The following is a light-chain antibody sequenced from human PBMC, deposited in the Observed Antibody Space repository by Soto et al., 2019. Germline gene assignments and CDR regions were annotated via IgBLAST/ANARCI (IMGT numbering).Light chain of an antibody. Sequence: DIQMTQSPSTLSASVEDSVTITCRASQSINNWLAWYQKKPGKAPKLLIYKASNLESGVPSRFSGSGSGTEFTLTISSLQPEDVATYYCQQYKSFGQGTKVDIK. CDR3: QQYKS. CDR2: KAS. V-gene: IGKV1-5*03. J-gene: IGKJ1*01. CDR1: QSINNW.